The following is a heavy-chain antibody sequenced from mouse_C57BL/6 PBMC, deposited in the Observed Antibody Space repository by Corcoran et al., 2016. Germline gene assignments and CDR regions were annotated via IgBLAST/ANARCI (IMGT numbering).Heavy chain of an antibody. CDR3: ARSGDYDDY. CDR2: INPNNGGT. J-gene: IGHJ2*01. CDR1: GYTFTDYY. Sequence: EVQLQQSGPELVKPGDSVKISCKASGYTFTDYYMNWVKQSHGKSLEWIGDINPNNGGTSYNQKFKGKATLTVDKSSSTAYMELRSLTSEDSAVYYCARSGDYDDYWGQGTTLTVSS. D-gene: IGHD2-4*01. V-gene: IGHV1-26*01.